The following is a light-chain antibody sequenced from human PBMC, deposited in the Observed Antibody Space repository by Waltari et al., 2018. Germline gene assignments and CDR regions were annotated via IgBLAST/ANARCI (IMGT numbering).Light chain of an antibody. J-gene: IGKJ5*01. V-gene: IGKV3-20*01. CDR3: QQYGDSLIT. CDR1: HSISNNF. CDR2: SIS. Sequence: EIVLTQSPATLSSSPGESATLPCRASHSISNNFLAWYQQRPGQSPRLLLYSISNRAPGISDRFWGSGSGTDFTLTISRLEPEDFAVYYCQQYGDSLITFGQGTRLDI.